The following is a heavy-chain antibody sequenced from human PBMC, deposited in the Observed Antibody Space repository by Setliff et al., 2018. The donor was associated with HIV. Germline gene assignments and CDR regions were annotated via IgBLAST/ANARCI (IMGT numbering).Heavy chain of an antibody. J-gene: IGHJ4*02. CDR1: GDSISTDY. V-gene: IGHV4-59*08. Sequence: PSETLSLTCTVSGDSISTDYWTWIRQPPGKGLEWIGYIYNSASTSYNPSLKSRVTISVDTSKNQFSLKLSSVTAPDTAVYYCARHSPSDYWGQGTLVTVSS. CDR3: ARHSPSDY. CDR2: IYNSAST.